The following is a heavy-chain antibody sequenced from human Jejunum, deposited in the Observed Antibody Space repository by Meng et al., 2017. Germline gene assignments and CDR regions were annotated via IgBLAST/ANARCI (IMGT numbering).Heavy chain of an antibody. Sequence: QVQLQESVPGLVKPSQTLSLTFTASGGSLNSGYYFWNWIRQRPGQGLEWIGSIDSSGSTHHSPSLHSRLTISVDTSKNQFSLKLSSVTAADTAVYYCARALGGGFYSYYFDSWGQGTLVTVSS. CDR2: IDSSGST. V-gene: IGHV4-31*03. CDR3: ARALGGGFYSYYFDS. CDR1: GGSLNSGYYF. D-gene: IGHD2-15*01. J-gene: IGHJ4*02.